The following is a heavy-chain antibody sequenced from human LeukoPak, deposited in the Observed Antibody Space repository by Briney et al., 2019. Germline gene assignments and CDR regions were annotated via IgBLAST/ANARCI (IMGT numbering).Heavy chain of an antibody. V-gene: IGHV3-23*01. CDR2: ISGSGGST. Sequence: PGGSLRLSCAASGFTFSSYAMSWVRQAPGKGLEWVSAISGSGGSTYYADSVKGRFTISRDNSKNTLYLQMNSLRAEDTAVYYCANFPGSSWYFDYWGQGTLVTVSS. CDR1: GFTFSSYA. J-gene: IGHJ4*02. CDR3: ANFPGSSWYFDY. D-gene: IGHD6-13*01.